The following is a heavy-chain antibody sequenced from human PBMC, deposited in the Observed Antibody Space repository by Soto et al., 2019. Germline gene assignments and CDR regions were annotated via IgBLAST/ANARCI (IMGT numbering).Heavy chain of an antibody. V-gene: IGHV3-33*01. J-gene: IGHJ6*02. CDR2: IWYDGSNK. CDR1: GFTFSSYG. Sequence: QVQLVESGGGVVQPGRSLRLSCAASGFTFSSYGTHWVRQAPGKGLEWVAVIWYDGSNKYYADSVKGRFTISRDNSKNTLYLQMNSLRAEDTAVYYCASTPVETYYYGMDVWGQGTTVTVSS. D-gene: IGHD2-15*01. CDR3: ASTPVETYYYGMDV.